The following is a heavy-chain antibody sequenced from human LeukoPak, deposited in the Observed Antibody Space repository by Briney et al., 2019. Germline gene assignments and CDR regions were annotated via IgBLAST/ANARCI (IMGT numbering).Heavy chain of an antibody. J-gene: IGHJ5*02. D-gene: IGHD3-16*02. V-gene: IGHV4-31*03. CDR1: GGSISSGGYY. Sequence: ASETLSLTCTVSGGSISSGGYYWSWIRQHPGKGLEWIGYIYYSGSTYYNPSLKSRVTISVDTSKNQFSLRLSSVTAADTAVYYCARDLGRSRLGESSLGWFDPWGQGTLVTVSS. CDR2: IYYSGST. CDR3: ARDLGRSRLGESSLGWFDP.